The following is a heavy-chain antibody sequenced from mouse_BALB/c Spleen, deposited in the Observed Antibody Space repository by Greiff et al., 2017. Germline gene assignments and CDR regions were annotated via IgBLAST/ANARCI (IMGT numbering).Heavy chain of an antibody. D-gene: IGHD1-1*02. V-gene: IGHV6-6*02. Sequence: EVKLMESGGGLVQPGGSMKLSCVASGFTFSNYWMNWVRQSPEKGLEWVAEIRLKSNNYATHYAESVKGRFTISRDDSKSSVYLQMNNLRAEDTGIYYCTRLDGGYYAMDYWGQGTSVTVSS. CDR2: IRLKSNNYAT. J-gene: IGHJ4*01. CDR3: TRLDGGYYAMDY. CDR1: GFTFSNYW.